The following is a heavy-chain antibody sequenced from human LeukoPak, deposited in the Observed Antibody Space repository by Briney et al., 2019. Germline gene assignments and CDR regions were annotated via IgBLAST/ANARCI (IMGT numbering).Heavy chain of an antibody. Sequence: GGSLRLSWAASGITVSSNYMSWVRQAPGKGLEWVSVIYSGGSTYYADSVKGGFTISRDNSKNTLYLQMNSLRAEDTAVYYCARAVYYYDSSGYYRFYFDYWGQGTLVTVSS. D-gene: IGHD3-22*01. CDR1: GITVSSNY. J-gene: IGHJ4*02. CDR3: ARAVYYYDSSGYYRFYFDY. CDR2: IYSGGST. V-gene: IGHV3-66*01.